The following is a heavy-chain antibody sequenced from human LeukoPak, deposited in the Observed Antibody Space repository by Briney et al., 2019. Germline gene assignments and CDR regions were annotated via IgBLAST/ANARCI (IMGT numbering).Heavy chain of an antibody. D-gene: IGHD3-10*01. CDR1: GDSISSSSYF. J-gene: IGHJ4*02. CDR2: IYYSGST. Sequence: PSETLSLTCTVSGDSISSSSYFWGWIRQPPGKGLEWIGNIYYSGSTYYNPSLKSRVTISVDTSKNQFSLKLSSMTAADTAVYYCATSFEPPGFDYWGQGTLVTVSS. V-gene: IGHV4-39*01. CDR3: ATSFEPPGFDY.